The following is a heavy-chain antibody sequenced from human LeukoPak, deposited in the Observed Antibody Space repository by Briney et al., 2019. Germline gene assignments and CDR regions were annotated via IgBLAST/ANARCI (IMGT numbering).Heavy chain of an antibody. D-gene: IGHD3-22*01. CDR2: IYSGGST. J-gene: IGHJ3*02. CDR3: ARAGNWDSSGSHDAFDI. Sequence: GGSLRLSCAASGFTFGDHYMDWVRQAPGKGLEWVSVIYSGGSTYYADSVKGRFTISRGNSKNTLYLQMNSLRAEDTAVYYCARAGNWDSSGSHDAFDIWGQGTMVTVSS. CDR1: GFTFGDHY. V-gene: IGHV3-53*01.